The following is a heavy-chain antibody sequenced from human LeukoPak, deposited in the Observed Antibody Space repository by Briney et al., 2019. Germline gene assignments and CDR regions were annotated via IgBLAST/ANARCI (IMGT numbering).Heavy chain of an antibody. D-gene: IGHD3-22*01. J-gene: IGHJ3*02. CDR3: ARVRRITMIYPPHDAFDI. CDR2: FDPEDGET. V-gene: IGHV1-24*01. CDR1: GYTLTELS. Sequence: GASVKVSCKVSGYTLTELSMHWVRQAPGKGLEWMGGFDPEDGETIYAQKFQGRVTMTEDTSTDTAYMELSSLRSEDTAVCYCARVRRITMIYPPHDAFDIWGQGTMVTVSS.